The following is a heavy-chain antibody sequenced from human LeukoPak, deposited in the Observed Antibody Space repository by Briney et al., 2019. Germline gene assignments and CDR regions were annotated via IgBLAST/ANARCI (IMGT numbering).Heavy chain of an antibody. V-gene: IGHV4-34*01. CDR2: INHSGST. J-gene: IGHJ4*02. D-gene: IGHD1-26*01. CDR1: GGSFSCYY. Sequence: SETLSLTCAVYGGSFSCYYWSWIRQPPGKGLEWIGEINHSGSTNYNPSLKSRVTISVDTSKNQFSLKLSSVTAADTAVYYCARGNRGVDGATVDYWGQGTLVTVSS. CDR3: ARGNRGVDGATVDY.